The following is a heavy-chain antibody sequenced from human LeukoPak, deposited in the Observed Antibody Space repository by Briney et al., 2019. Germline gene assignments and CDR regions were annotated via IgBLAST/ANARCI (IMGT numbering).Heavy chain of an antibody. CDR1: GGSISSGDFH. V-gene: IGHV4-30-4*01. J-gene: IGHJ4*02. CDR2: IYYSGST. Sequence: TLSLTCTVSGGSISSGDFHWSWIRQPPGKGLEWIGYIYYSGSTYYNPSLKSRVTISVDTSKNQFSLKLSSVTAAETAVYYCARASGNYWRAFDYWGQGTLVTVSS. CDR3: ARASGNYWRAFDY. D-gene: IGHD1-26*01.